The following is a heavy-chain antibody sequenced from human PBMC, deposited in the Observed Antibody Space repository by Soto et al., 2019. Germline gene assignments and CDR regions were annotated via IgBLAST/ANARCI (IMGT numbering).Heavy chain of an antibody. CDR2: FDPEDGET. D-gene: IGHD1-26*01. CDR3: ATWVFVLIHRSYVFVY. CDR1: GYTLTELS. V-gene: IGHV1-24*01. Sequence: QVQLVRSGAEVKKPGASVKVSCKVSGYTLTELSMHWVRQAPGKGLEWMGGFDPEDGETIYAQKFQGRVTMTEDTSTDIAYMELSSLRSEDTAVYYCATWVFVLIHRSYVFVYWGQGTLVTVSS. J-gene: IGHJ4*02.